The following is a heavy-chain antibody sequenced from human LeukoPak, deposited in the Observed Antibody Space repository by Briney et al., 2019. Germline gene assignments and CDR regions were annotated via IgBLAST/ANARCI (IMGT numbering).Heavy chain of an antibody. Sequence: GGSLRLSCAASGFTFSSYAMHWVRQAPGKGLEWVAVISYDGSNKYYADSVKGRFTISRDNSKNTLYLQMNSLRAEDTAVYYCARDYGSAVTTGYFDYWGQGTLVTVSS. J-gene: IGHJ4*02. D-gene: IGHD4-17*01. CDR2: ISYDGSNK. CDR1: GFTFSSYA. V-gene: IGHV3-30*04. CDR3: ARDYGSAVTTGYFDY.